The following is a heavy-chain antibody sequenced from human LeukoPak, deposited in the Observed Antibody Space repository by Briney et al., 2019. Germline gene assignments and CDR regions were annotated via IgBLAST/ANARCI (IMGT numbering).Heavy chain of an antibody. CDR2: INHSGST. V-gene: IGHV4-34*01. D-gene: IGHD3-22*01. CDR1: GGSFSGYY. CDR3: AKRRRLLPFDY. Sequence: PSETLSLTCAVYGGSFSGYYWSWIRRPPGKGLEWIGEINHSGSTNYNPSLKSRVTISVDTSKNQFSLKLSSVTAADTAVYYCAKRRRLLPFDYWGQGTLVTVSS. J-gene: IGHJ4*02.